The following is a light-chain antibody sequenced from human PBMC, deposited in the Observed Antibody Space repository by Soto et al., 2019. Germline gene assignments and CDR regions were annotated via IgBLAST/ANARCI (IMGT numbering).Light chain of an antibody. CDR3: QQLRIHPST. CDR1: QDIAIY. Sequence: LTRYIEDRVTITCRASQDIAIYLAWYQQKPGEAPKLLIYAASTLYGGVPSRFSGSGSGTDFALTITSLQAEDFATYYCQQLRIHPSTFGERTKVDIK. CDR2: AAS. J-gene: IGKJ4*01. V-gene: IGKV1-9*01.